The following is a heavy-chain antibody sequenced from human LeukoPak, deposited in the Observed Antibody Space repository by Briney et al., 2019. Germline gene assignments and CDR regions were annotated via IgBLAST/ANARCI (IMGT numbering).Heavy chain of an antibody. CDR2: LSSRGGNP. D-gene: IGHD6-19*01. J-gene: IGHJ5*02. CDR1: GFTFGNYA. Sequence: GGSLRLSCAASGFTFGNYATNWVRQAPGEGLEWVSSLSSRGGNPNYADSVKGRFTISRDNSKNTLFLQMNSLRAEDTALYSGAKCARTPEGGSGWCNWFDTWGQGTQVTVSS. CDR3: AKCARTPEGGSGWCNWFDT. V-gene: IGHV3-23*01.